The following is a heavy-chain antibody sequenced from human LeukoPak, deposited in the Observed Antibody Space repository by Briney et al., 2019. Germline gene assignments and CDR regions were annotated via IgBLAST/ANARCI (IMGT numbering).Heavy chain of an antibody. CDR1: GGSFSGYY. V-gene: IGHV4-34*01. J-gene: IGHJ4*02. CDR3: ARDHYNNYGWVVVFDY. CDR2: INHSGSS. Sequence: PSETLSLTCAVYGGSFSGYYWSWIRQPPGKGLEWIGEINHSGSSNYNPSLKSRVTMSVDTSKNQISLKLSSVTAADTAVYYCARDHYNNYGWVVVFDYWGQGTLVTVSS. D-gene: IGHD4-11*01.